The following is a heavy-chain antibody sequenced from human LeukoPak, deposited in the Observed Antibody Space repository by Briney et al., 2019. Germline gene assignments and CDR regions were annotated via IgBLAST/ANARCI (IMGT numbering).Heavy chain of an antibody. Sequence: GGSLRLSCAASEFTFRTYGMHWVRQAPGKGLEWVAFIRYDGINKYYADSMKGRFTISRDNSKNTLYLQMNSLRAEDTAVYYCAKARRKAVLLEFFDYWGQGTLVTVSS. CDR2: IRYDGINK. D-gene: IGHD3-3*01. J-gene: IGHJ4*02. CDR1: EFTFRTYG. V-gene: IGHV3-30*02. CDR3: AKARRKAVLLEFFDY.